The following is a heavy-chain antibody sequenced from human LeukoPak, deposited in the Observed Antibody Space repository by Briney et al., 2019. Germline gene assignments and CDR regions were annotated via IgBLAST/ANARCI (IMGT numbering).Heavy chain of an antibody. V-gene: IGHV4-39*07. CDR1: GGSISSSSYY. J-gene: IGHJ6*03. D-gene: IGHD1-1*01. Sequence: SETLSLTCTVSGGSISSSSYYWGWIRQPPGTGLEWIGSIYYSGSTYYNPSLKSRVTISVDTSKNQFSLKLSSVTAADTAVYYCAREQLENHYYYYMDVWGKGTTVTVSS. CDR2: IYYSGST. CDR3: AREQLENHYYYYMDV.